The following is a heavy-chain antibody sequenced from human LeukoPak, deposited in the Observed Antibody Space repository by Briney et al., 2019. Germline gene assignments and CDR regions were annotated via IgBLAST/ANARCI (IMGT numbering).Heavy chain of an antibody. CDR3: AREAYDSSGLVNAFDI. Sequence: ASVKVSCKASGYTFTSYGISWVRQAPGQGLEWMGWISAYNGNTNYAQKLQGRVTMTTDTSTSTAYMELRSLRSDDTAVYHCAREAYDSSGLVNAFDIWGQGTMVTVSS. CDR1: GYTFTSYG. J-gene: IGHJ3*02. V-gene: IGHV1-18*01. CDR2: ISAYNGNT. D-gene: IGHD3-22*01.